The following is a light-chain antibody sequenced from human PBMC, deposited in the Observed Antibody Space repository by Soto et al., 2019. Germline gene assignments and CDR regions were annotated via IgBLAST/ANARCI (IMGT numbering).Light chain of an antibody. V-gene: IGKV2-28*01. CDR1: QSLLYNNTYNY. CDR3: MQALQSLT. Sequence: DAVLTQSPLTLPVTPGEPASISCRSSQSLLYNNTYNYLDWYVQKPGQSPQLLIYFGSNRAPGVPDRFSGSGSGTDFTLKINRVEAEDVGTYYCMQALQSLTFGQGTRLEI. CDR2: FGS. J-gene: IGKJ5*01.